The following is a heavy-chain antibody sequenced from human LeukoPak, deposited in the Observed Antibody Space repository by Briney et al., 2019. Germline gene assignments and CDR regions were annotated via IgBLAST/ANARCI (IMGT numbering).Heavy chain of an antibody. CDR3: EKNLDGILFWGGYILGYFDF. CDR1: GFTFSSYA. V-gene: IGHV3-23*01. CDR2: ISGSGGST. D-gene: IGHD3-16*01. Sequence: GGSLRLSCAASGFTFSSYAMSWVRQAPGKGLEWVSAISGSGGSTYYADSVKGRFTISRDNSKNTLYLQMNSLRAEDTAVYYFEKNLDGILFWGGYILGYFDFWGQGTLVTVSS. J-gene: IGHJ4*02.